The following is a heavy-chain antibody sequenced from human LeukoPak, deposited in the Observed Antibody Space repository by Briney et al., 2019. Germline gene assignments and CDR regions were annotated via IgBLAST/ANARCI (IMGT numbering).Heavy chain of an antibody. CDR3: ARYIGYYYGSGKKMLDY. J-gene: IGHJ4*02. D-gene: IGHD3-10*01. Sequence: SETLSLTCTVSSGSITSGGYYWNWIRQHPGKGLEWIGEINHSGSTNYNPSLKSRVTISVDTSKKQFSLKLSSVTAADTAVYYCARYIGYYYGSGKKMLDYWGQGTMVTVSS. V-gene: IGHV4-34*01. CDR1: SGSITSGGYY. CDR2: INHSGST.